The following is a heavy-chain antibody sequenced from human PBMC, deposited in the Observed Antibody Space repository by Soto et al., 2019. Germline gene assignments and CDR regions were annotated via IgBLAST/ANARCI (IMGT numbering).Heavy chain of an antibody. CDR2: IWYDGSVK. CDR1: GFNFSNYG. CDR3: ARGGGDVVVEASVGYFDY. Sequence: ESGGGVVQPGRSLRLSCSASGFNFSNYGMHWVRQAPGKGLEWVAVIWYDGSVKYYTDFVKGRFTISRDNSKNTLYLQMTSLRADDTAVYYCARGGGDVVVEASVGYFDYWGQGTLVTVSS. V-gene: IGHV3-33*01. J-gene: IGHJ4*02. D-gene: IGHD2-15*01.